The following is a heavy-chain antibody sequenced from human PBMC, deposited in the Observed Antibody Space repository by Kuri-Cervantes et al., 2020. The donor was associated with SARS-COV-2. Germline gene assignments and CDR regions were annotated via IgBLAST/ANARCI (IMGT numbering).Heavy chain of an antibody. CDR3: AKWEYQLLWPFDY. CDR1: GFTFSRYA. D-gene: IGHD2-2*01. Sequence: GGSLRLSCAASGFTFSRYAMNWVRQAPGKGLEWVAYISSSSSPIYFADSVKGRFTISRDNAKKSLFLHMNSLRAEDTAVYYCAKWEYQLLWPFDYWGQGTLVTVSS. V-gene: IGHV3-48*01. CDR2: ISSSSSPI. J-gene: IGHJ4*02.